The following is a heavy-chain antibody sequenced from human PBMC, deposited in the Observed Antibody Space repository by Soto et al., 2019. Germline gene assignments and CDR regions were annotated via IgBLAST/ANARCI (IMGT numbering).Heavy chain of an antibody. CDR1: GFDFSKYN. CDR3: ARDGNRGYDMDV. V-gene: IGHV3-48*02. Sequence: PGGSLRLSCAVSGFDFSKYNMDWVRQAPGKGLEWISYISNTSRTKFYADSVKGRFTISRDNARNSLFLEMNSLRDEDTAVYYCARDGNRGYDMDVWGQGTTVTVSS. J-gene: IGHJ6*02. CDR2: ISNTSRTK. D-gene: IGHD1-1*01.